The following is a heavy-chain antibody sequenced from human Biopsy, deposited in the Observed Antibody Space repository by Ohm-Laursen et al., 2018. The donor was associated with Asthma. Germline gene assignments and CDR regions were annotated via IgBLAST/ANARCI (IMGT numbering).Heavy chain of an antibody. V-gene: IGHV2-26*01. CDR2: IFSNDAK. J-gene: IGHJ4*02. D-gene: IGHD3-22*01. CDR1: GFSLSNARMG. CDR3: ARVHYYDSTGYGADS. Sequence: TQTLTLTCTVSGFSLSNARMGVSWIRQPPGKALEWLGHIFSNDAKAYSTPLKSRLTISKDTSKGQVVLTMTNMNPVDTATYYCARVHYYDSTGYGADSWGPGTLVTVSS.